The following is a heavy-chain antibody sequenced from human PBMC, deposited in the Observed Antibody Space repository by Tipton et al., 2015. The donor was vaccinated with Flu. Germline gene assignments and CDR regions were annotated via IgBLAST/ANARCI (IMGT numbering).Heavy chain of an antibody. J-gene: IGHJ3*01. CDR2: IYYCGST. CDR1: GGSISSYY. V-gene: IGHV4-59*01. D-gene: IGHD3-22*01. Sequence: LRLSCTVSGGSISSYYWTWVRQPPGKGLEWIGYIYYCGSTNFNPSLKSRLTMSVDTSKNQFSLNLSSVTAADTALYFCARDERSGSGYGLRLWGQGTMVTVSS. CDR3: ARDERSGSGYGLRL.